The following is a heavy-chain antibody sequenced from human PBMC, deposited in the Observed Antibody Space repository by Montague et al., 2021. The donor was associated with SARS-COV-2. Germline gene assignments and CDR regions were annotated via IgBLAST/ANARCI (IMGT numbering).Heavy chain of an antibody. CDR1: GFTFSIYA. CDR3: ARVLDYYGSGSYPLYYYYGMDV. Sequence: SLRLSCAASGFTFSIYAMHWVRQAPGKGLEWVAVISYDGSNKYYAESVKGRFTISRDNSKNTLYLQMNSLRAEDTAVYYCARVLDYYGSGSYPLYYYYGMDVWGQGTTVTVSS. J-gene: IGHJ6*02. CDR2: ISYDGSNK. V-gene: IGHV3-30*04. D-gene: IGHD3-10*01.